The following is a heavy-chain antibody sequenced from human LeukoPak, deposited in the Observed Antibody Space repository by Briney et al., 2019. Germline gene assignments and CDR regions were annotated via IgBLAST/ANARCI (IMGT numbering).Heavy chain of an antibody. Sequence: PSETLSLTCAVYGGSFSGYYWSWIRQPPGKGLEWIGEINHSGSTNYNPSLKSRVTISVDTSKNQFSLKLSSVAAADTAVYYCAREWFGDLAPYWGRGTLVTVSS. J-gene: IGHJ4*02. V-gene: IGHV4-34*01. CDR2: INHSGST. CDR3: AREWFGDLAPY. D-gene: IGHD3-10*01. CDR1: GGSFSGYY.